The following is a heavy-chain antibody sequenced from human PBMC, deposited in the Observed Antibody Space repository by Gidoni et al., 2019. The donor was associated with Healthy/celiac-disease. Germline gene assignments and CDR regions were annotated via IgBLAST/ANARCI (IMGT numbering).Heavy chain of an antibody. J-gene: IGHJ4*02. CDR2: INHSGST. CDR3: ARGLGITGTLNY. V-gene: IGHV4-34*01. Sequence: QVQLQQWGAGLLKPSETLSLTCAVYGGSFSGYSWSWIRQPPGKGLEWIGEINHSGSTNYNPSLKSRVTISVDTSKNQFSLKLSSVTAADTAAYYCARGLGITGTLNYWGQGTLVTVSS. CDR1: GGSFSGYS. D-gene: IGHD1-7*01.